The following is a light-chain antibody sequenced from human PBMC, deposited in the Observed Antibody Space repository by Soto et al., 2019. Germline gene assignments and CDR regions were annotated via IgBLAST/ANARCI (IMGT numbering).Light chain of an antibody. V-gene: IGLV4-60*02. J-gene: IGLJ1*01. Sequence: QSALTQSSSASASLGSSVSLTCTLSSGHSSYIIAWHQQQPGKAPRYLMKLEGSGSYNKGSGVPDRFSGSSSGADRYLTISTLQFEDEADYYCETWDSNTHVFGTGTKVPV. CDR1: SGHSSYI. CDR3: ETWDSNTHV. CDR2: LEGSGSY.